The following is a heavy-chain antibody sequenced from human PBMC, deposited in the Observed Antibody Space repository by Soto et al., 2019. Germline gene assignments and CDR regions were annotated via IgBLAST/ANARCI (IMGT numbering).Heavy chain of an antibody. CDR3: AKYSSGWYGGGYFDY. Sequence: EVQLLESGGGLVQPGGSLRLSCAASGFTFSSYAISWVRQAPGKGLEWISGISGSGTNTDYADSVKGRFTISRDNSKNTLFLGMNSLRAEDTAIYYCAKYSSGWYGGGYFDYWGQGTLVTVSS. CDR1: GFTFSSYA. J-gene: IGHJ4*02. CDR2: ISGSGTNT. V-gene: IGHV3-23*01. D-gene: IGHD6-19*01.